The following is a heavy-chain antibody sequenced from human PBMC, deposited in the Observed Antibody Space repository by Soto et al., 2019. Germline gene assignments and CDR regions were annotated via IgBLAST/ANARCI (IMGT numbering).Heavy chain of an antibody. D-gene: IGHD3-10*01. CDR2: LSGSGGTT. CDR3: ARHHGTYGPNWSDS. CDR1: GFTFSSYA. V-gene: IGHV3-23*01. Sequence: EVQLLESGGGLVQPGGSLRLSCAASGFTFSSYAMSWVRQTPGKGLEWVSTLSGSGGTTYYADSVKGQFTISRDNSKSTLYLQMNSLRGEDAAVHYCARHHGTYGPNWSDSWGQGTLVTVSS. J-gene: IGHJ5*01.